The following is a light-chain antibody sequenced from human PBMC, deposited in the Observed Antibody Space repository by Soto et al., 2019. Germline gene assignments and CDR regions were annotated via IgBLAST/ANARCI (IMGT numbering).Light chain of an antibody. CDR1: QSVSSSN. CDR3: QQYGTSPAWEQWT. J-gene: IGKJ1*01. Sequence: EIVLTQSPGTLSLSPGERATLSCRASQSVSSSNLAWYQQIPGQAPRLLLYGASNRATGIPDRFSSSGSGTDFTITISRLDPEDFAVYYCQQYGTSPAWEQWTFGQGAKVEI. V-gene: IGKV3-20*01. CDR2: GAS.